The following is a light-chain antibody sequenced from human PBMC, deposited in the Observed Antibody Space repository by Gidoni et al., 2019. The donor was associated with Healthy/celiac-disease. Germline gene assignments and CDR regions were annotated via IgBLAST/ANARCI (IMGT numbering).Light chain of an antibody. CDR2: GAS. J-gene: IGKJ1*01. CDR1: QSVSSSY. Sequence: IVLTQSPGTLSLSPGERATLSCRASQSVSSSYLAWYQQKPGQAPRLLLYGASSRATGIPDRFSGSGSGTDFTITIIRLEPEDFAVYYCQQYGSSPHTFGQGTKVEIK. V-gene: IGKV3-20*01. CDR3: QQYGSSPHT.